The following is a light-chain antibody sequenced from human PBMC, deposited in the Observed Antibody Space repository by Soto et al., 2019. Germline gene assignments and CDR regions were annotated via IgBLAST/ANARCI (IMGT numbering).Light chain of an antibody. Sequence: QSALTQPPSVSGSPSQSVTISGTGTSGDVGTYNRVTWYQQPPGTAPKLMIYEVSNRSSGVHYRFSGYKSGNTASLTISVLKAEDVADYYWSLYTSRNSFVFGGGTQVTVL. CDR2: EVS. CDR1: SGDVGTYNR. CDR3: SLYTSRNSFV. J-gene: IGLJ2*01. V-gene: IGLV2-18*01.